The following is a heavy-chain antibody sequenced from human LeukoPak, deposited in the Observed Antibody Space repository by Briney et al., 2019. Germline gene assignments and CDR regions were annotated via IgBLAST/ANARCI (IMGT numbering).Heavy chain of an antibody. Sequence: PGGSLRLSCAASGFTFSSYEMNWVRQAPGKGLEWVSYISSSGSTIYYADSVKGRFTISRDNAKNSLYLQMNSLRAEDTAVYYCARPDDSESFYRANHYWGRGTLVTVS. CDR2: ISSSGSTI. V-gene: IGHV3-48*03. D-gene: IGHD3-10*01. CDR1: GFTFSSYE. J-gene: IGHJ4*02. CDR3: ARPDDSESFYRANHY.